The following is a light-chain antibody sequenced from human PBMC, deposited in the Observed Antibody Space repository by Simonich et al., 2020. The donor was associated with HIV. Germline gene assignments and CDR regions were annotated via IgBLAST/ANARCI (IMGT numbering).Light chain of an antibody. CDR3: QQYYSTLYT. J-gene: IGKJ2*01. Sequence: DIVMTQSPDSLAVSLGERATINCKSSQSVSYSSNNKNYLALYQQKSGQPPKLLIYWAATRESGVPDRCSGSGSGTDFTLTISSLQAEDVAVYYCQQYYSTLYTFGQGTKLEIK. V-gene: IGKV4-1*01. CDR2: WAA. CDR1: QSVSYSSNNKNY.